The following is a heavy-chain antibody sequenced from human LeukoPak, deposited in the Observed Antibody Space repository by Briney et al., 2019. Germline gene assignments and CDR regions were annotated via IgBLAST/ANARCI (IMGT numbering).Heavy chain of an antibody. D-gene: IGHD3-22*01. CDR3: ARDLSLVTMIVVVIDYYYGMDV. J-gene: IGHJ6*02. V-gene: IGHV1-18*01. CDR1: GYTFTSYG. CDR2: ISAYNGNT. Sequence: ASVKVSCKASGYTFTSYGISWVRQAPGQGLEWMGWISAYNGNTNYAQKLQGRVTVTTDTSTSTAYMELRSLRSDDTAVYYCARDLSLVTMIVVVIDYYYGMDVWGQGTTVTVSS.